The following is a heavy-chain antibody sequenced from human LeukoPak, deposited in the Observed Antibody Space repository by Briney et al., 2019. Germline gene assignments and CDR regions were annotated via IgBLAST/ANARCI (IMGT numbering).Heavy chain of an antibody. CDR1: GYTFTSYY. Sequence: ASVKVSCKASGYTFTSYYMHWVRQAPGQGREWMGIINPSGGSTSYAQKFQGRVTMTRDMSTSTVYMELSSLRSEDTAVYYCAIKASQQLGGAEYFQHWGQGTLVTVSS. D-gene: IGHD6-13*01. CDR2: INPSGGST. J-gene: IGHJ1*01. V-gene: IGHV1-46*01. CDR3: AIKASQQLGGAEYFQH.